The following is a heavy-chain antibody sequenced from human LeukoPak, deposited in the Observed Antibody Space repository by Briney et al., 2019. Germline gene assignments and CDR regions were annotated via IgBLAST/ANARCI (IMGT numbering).Heavy chain of an antibody. V-gene: IGHV3-48*03. CDR3: ARSLGYCSAGSCLPFDY. CDR2: ISTSGSTI. Sequence: GGSLRLSCAASGFTFSSYEMNWVRQAPGKRLEWVSYISTSGSTIYYADSVKGRFTISRDNAKNSLYLQMNSLRAEDTAVYYCARSLGYCSAGSCLPFDYWGQGTLVTVSS. D-gene: IGHD2-15*01. J-gene: IGHJ4*02. CDR1: GFTFSSYE.